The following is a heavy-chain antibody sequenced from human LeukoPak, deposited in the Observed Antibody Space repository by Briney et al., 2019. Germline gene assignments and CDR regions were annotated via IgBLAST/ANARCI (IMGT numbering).Heavy chain of an antibody. CDR2: ISAYNGNT. J-gene: IGHJ5*02. Sequence: ASVKVSCKASGYTFTAYGIHWVRQAPGQGLEWMGWISAYNGNTNYAQKLQGRVTMTTDTSTSTAYMELRSLRSDDTAVYYCARNHRGAVLRYFDWGNNWFDPWGQGTLVTVSS. D-gene: IGHD3-9*01. V-gene: IGHV1-18*01. CDR1: GYTFTAYG. CDR3: ARNHRGAVLRYFDWGNNWFDP.